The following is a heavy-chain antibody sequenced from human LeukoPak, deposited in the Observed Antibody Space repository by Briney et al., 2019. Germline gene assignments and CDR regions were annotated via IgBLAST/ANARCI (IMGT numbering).Heavy chain of an antibody. CDR3: AKHYASGSTFH. J-gene: IGHJ4*02. V-gene: IGHV3-23*01. D-gene: IGHD3-10*01. CDR1: GFTFSSYG. Sequence: GGSLRLSCAASGFTFSSYGMSWVRQAPGKGLEWVSAVSGSGDSTYYADSVKGRFTISRDNSKNTLYLQMNSLRAEDTAVYYCAKHYASGSTFHWGQGTLVTVSS. CDR2: VSGSGDST.